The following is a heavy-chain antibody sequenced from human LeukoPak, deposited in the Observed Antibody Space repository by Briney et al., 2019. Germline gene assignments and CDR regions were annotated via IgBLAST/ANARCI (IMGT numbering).Heavy chain of an antibody. J-gene: IGHJ4*02. CDR1: GYTFTDRY. V-gene: IGHV1-2*02. D-gene: IGHD3-16*01. CDR2: INPDSGDT. Sequence: GASVKVSCKASGYTFTDRYVHWVRQAPGRGLEWVGWINPDSGDTYYAQKFRGRITMTRDTSITTVYMELTRLRSNDTAVYYCARENIIGGIIDGEDYWGQGTLVTVSS. CDR3: ARENIIGGIIDGEDY.